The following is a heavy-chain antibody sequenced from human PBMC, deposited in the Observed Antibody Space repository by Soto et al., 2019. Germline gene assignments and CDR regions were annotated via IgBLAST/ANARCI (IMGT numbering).Heavy chain of an antibody. CDR1: GDSISSYY. J-gene: IGHJ4*02. CDR3: ARVSRTAMVYYFDY. D-gene: IGHD5-18*01. V-gene: IGHV4-4*07. Sequence: SETLSLTCTVSGDSISSYYWSWIRQPAGKGLEWIGRIYTSGSTNYNPSLKSRVTMSVDTSKNHFSLKLSSVTAADTAVYYCARVSRTAMVYYFDYWGQGTLVTVSS. CDR2: IYTSGST.